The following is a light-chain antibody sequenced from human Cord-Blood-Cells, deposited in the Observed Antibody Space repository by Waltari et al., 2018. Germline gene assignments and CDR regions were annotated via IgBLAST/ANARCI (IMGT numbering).Light chain of an antibody. V-gene: IGKV3-11*01. J-gene: IGKJ4*01. CDR1: QSVSSY. CDR3: QQRSNWPLT. CDR2: DAA. Sequence: EIVLTQSPATLSLSPGERATLSCRASQSVSSYLAWYQQKPGQAPRILIYDAANRATGIPARCSGSGSGTDFTLTISSLEPEDFAVYYCQQRSNWPLTFGGGTKVEIK.